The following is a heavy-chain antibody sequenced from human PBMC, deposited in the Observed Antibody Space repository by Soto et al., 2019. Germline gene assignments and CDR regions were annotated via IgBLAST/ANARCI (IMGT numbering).Heavy chain of an antibody. J-gene: IGHJ5*02. V-gene: IGHV4-4*02. D-gene: IGHD3-10*01. CDR2: IYHSGST. CDR1: GGSISRSYR. Sequence: PLETLSLPFGVSGGSISRSYRWGLVRPPPGKGLEWIAEIYHSGSTNYNPSLKSRVTISVDKSKNQFSLKLSSVTAADTAVYYCARFNYYGSGSYWFDPWGQGTLVTVSS. CDR3: ARFNYYGSGSYWFDP.